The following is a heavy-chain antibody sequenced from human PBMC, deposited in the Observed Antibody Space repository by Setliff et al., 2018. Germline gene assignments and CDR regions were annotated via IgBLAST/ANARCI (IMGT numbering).Heavy chain of an antibody. CDR2: MNPNNGKT. CDR3: AEGLRGNDAFDI. J-gene: IGHJ3*02. CDR1: GYTFTAYN. D-gene: IGHD5-12*01. Sequence: ASVKVSCKASGYTFTAYNINWVRQATGQGLGLMGWMNPNNGKTGYILKLQGRVTMTRNTSISTVYMELSSLRPEDTAVYYCAEGLRGNDAFDIWGQGTMVTVS. V-gene: IGHV1-8*02.